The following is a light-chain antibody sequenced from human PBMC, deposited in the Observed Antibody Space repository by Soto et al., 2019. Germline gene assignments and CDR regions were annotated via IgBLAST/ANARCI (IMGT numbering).Light chain of an antibody. Sequence: DMQVTQSPSALAASLGCRDTSTYQGSQGINNYANWYQQKPGKAPKLIIYDAYKLETGVPSRFSGSGSVTHFIFTISSLQPEDIATYYCQQYDNRPLTFGGGTKVDIK. J-gene: IGKJ4*01. CDR2: DAY. CDR3: QQYDNRPLT. V-gene: IGKV1-33*01. CDR1: QGINNY.